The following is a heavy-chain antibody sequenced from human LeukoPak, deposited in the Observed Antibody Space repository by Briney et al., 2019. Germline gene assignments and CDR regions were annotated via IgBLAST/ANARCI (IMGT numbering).Heavy chain of an antibody. CDR3: AREFES. Sequence: SQTLSLTCTVSGGSISSGSHFWSWIRQPAGKGLEWIGLIYTSGTTKTNPSLESRVTISLNTSKNQFSLKLGSVTAADTAVYYCAREFESWGQGTLVTVSS. V-gene: IGHV4-61*02. CDR2: IYTSGTT. CDR1: GGSISSGSHF. J-gene: IGHJ5*01.